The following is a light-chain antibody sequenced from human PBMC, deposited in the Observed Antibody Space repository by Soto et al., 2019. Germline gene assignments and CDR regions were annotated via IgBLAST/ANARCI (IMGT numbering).Light chain of an antibody. CDR3: QHYNNRPPFT. CDR2: GAS. V-gene: IGKV1-33*01. J-gene: IGKJ3*01. CDR1: EDIRTS. Sequence: DIQMTQSPSSLSASVGARVSITCQASEDIRTSLSWFQHKPGRAPKLLIYGASYLETGVPSRFRGSGSVTDFTLTISSLQPEDIATYYCQHYNNRPPFTFGPGTIVDIK.